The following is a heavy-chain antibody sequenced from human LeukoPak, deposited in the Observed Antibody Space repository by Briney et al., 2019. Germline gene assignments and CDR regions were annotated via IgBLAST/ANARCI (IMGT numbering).Heavy chain of an antibody. D-gene: IGHD3-9*01. CDR2: INPTNGSK. V-gene: IGHV1-2*02. CDR3: ARQTIRPFDY. Sequence: ASVKVSCKTSGYTFTGYYIHWVRQAPGQGLEWMGWINPTNGSKNYAQNFQGRVTMTRDTSISTAYMELSGLRSDDTAIYYCARQTIRPFDYWGQGTLVTVSA. J-gene: IGHJ4*02. CDR1: GYTFTGYY.